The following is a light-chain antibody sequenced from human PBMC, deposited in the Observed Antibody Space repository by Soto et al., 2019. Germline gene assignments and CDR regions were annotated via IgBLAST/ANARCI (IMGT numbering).Light chain of an antibody. CDR2: EVS. CDR1: SSDVGGYNY. V-gene: IGLV2-8*01. CDR3: SSYAGIYTPYV. J-gene: IGLJ1*01. Sequence: QSVLTQPPSASGSPGQSVTISCTRTSSDVGGYNYVSGYQQHPGKAPKLMIYEVSKRPSGVPDRFSGSTSGNTASLTVSGLQAEDEADYYCSSYAGIYTPYVFGTGTKVTVL.